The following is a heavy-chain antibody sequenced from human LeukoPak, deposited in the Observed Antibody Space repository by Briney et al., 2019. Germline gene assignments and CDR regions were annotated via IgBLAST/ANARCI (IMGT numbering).Heavy chain of an antibody. J-gene: IGHJ4*02. CDR3: ARDLLYYYDSSGYGAPIWDY. CDR2: INPNSGGT. CDR1: GYTFIGYY. Sequence: ASVKVSCKASGYTFIGYYMHWVRRAPGQGLEWMGWINPNSGGTNYAQKFQGRVTMTRDTSISTAYMELSRLRSDDTAVYYCARDLLYYYDSSGYGAPIWDYWGQGTLVTVSS. D-gene: IGHD3-22*01. V-gene: IGHV1-2*02.